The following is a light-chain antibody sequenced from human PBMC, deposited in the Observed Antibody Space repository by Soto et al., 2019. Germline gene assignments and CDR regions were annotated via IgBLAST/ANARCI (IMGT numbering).Light chain of an antibody. J-gene: IGKJ4*01. CDR2: GAS. CDR1: QSVSSSY. CDR3: QQSSNWPT. Sequence: EIVLTQSPGTLSLSPLEVATLSFMASQSVSSSYLAWYQQKPGQAPRLLIYGASSRATGIPDRFSGSGSGTDFTLTISSLETEDFAVYYCQQSSNWPTFGGGTKVDIK. V-gene: IGKV3D-20*02.